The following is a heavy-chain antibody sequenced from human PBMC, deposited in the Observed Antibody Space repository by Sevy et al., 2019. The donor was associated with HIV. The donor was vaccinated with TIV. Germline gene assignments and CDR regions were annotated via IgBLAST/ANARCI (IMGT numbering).Heavy chain of an antibody. V-gene: IGHV1-2*02. D-gene: IGHD3-3*01. CDR3: ARESYDFWTGPVDYDYGMDV. Sequence: ASVKVSCKASGYSFSDSGYYVHWVRQAPGQGLEWMGWINPKSGATMYAQKFQGRVTMTRDTSVSTANLELTRLTSDDTAVYYCARESYDFWTGPVDYDYGMDVWGQGTTVTVSS. CDR1: GYSFSDSGYY. J-gene: IGHJ6*02. CDR2: INPKSGAT.